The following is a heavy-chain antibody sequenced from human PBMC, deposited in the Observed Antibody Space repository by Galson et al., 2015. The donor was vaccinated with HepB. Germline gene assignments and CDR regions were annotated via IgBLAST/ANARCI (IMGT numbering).Heavy chain of an antibody. J-gene: IGHJ5*02. Sequence: SLRLSCAASGFTFGDYAMSWFRQAPGKGLEWVGFIRSKAYGGTTEYAASVKGRFTISRDDSKSIAYLQMNSLKTEDTAVYYCTRVPGVTTFGGWLIWFDPWGQGTLVTVSS. V-gene: IGHV3-49*03. CDR2: IRSKAYGGTT. CDR1: GFTFGDYA. D-gene: IGHD3-16*01. CDR3: TRVPGVTTFGGWLIWFDP.